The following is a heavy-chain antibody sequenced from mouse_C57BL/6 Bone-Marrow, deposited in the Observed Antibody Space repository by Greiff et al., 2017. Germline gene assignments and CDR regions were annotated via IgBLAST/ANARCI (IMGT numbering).Heavy chain of an antibody. CDR3: AIPAKRYYAMDY. Sequence: VQLKQSGAELVKPGASVKLSCTASGFNIKDYYMHWVKQRTEQGLEWIGRIDPEDGDTKSDPKFQGKATITADTSSNTAYLQPSSLTSEDTAVYYCAIPAKRYYAMDYWGQGTSVTVSS. CDR2: IDPEDGDT. CDR1: GFNIKDYY. J-gene: IGHJ4*01. V-gene: IGHV14-2*01.